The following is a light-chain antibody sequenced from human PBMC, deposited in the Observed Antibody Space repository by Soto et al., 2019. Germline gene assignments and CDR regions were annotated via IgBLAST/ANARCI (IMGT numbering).Light chain of an antibody. CDR1: QGISSS. CDR3: QQLNSYPPFT. J-gene: IGKJ3*01. V-gene: IGKV1-9*01. Sequence: IQLTQSPSSLSASVGDKVTITCRASQGISSSLAWYQQKPGKAPKLLIYAASTLQSGVPSRFSGSGSGTDFTLTISSLQPEDFATYYCQQLNSYPPFTFGPGTKVDIK. CDR2: AAS.